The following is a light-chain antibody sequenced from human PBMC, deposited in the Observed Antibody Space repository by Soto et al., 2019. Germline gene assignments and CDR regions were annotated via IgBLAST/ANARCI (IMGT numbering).Light chain of an antibody. CDR3: QQYGNSPRT. Sequence: IQLTQSPSFLSASVGDRLTNTCRASQAISSYLAWYQQKKGKAPKXXIYAASTLQSGVPSRFSGSGYGTEFNLTISGLQTEDSAVYCCQQYGNSPRTFGQGTRLEIK. V-gene: IGKV1-9*01. CDR1: QAISSY. J-gene: IGKJ5*01. CDR2: AAS.